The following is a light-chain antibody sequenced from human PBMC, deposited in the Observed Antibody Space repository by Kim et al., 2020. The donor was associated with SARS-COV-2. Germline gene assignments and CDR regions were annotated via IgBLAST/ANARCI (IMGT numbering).Light chain of an antibody. CDR3: KSGDTSTNHWV. Sequence: AVGQTVRITCQGDSLRRYYATWYQQKPGQAPVLVIYGENNRPSGIPDRFSGSNSGNTASLTIAGAQAEDEADYCCKSGDTSTNHWVFGGGTQLTVL. V-gene: IGLV3-19*01. CDR2: GEN. CDR1: SLRRYY. J-gene: IGLJ3*02.